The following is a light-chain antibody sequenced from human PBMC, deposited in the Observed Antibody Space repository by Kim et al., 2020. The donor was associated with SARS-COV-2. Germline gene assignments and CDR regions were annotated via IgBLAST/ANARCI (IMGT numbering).Light chain of an antibody. CDR2: SAI. Sequence: QAVVTQEPSLTVSPGGTVTLTCASSTGPVTTTSYPNWFQQKPGQAPRPLIYSAINKHSWTPARFSGSLVGGKAALTLSGAQPEDEADYYCLLYYGGTYVFGTGTKVTVL. J-gene: IGLJ1*01. V-gene: IGLV7-43*01. CDR1: TGPVTTTSY. CDR3: LLYYGGTYV.